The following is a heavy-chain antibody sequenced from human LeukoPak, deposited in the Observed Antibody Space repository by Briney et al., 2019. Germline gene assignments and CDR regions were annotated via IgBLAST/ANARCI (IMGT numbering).Heavy chain of an antibody. D-gene: IGHD1-26*01. Sequence: PSETLSLTCTVSGGSLISHYWSWIRQTPGKGLEWIGYIYDFGSTDYNPSLKSRITMSVDTSKNQFSLKLNSVTAADTAIYYCAGAVGALSTWAFWGQGTLVTVSS. CDR3: AGAVGALSTWAF. V-gene: IGHV4-59*11. CDR1: GGSLISHY. CDR2: IYDFGST. J-gene: IGHJ4*02.